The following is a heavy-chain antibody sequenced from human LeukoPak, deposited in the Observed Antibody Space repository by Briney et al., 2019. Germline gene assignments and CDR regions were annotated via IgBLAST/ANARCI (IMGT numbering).Heavy chain of an antibody. CDR3: AKVHRRDGYIPRDY. CDR1: GFTFSSYA. D-gene: IGHD5-24*01. J-gene: IGHJ4*02. Sequence: GGSLRLSCAASGFTFSSYAMSWVRQAPGKGLEWVSAISGSGGSTYYADSVKGRFTISRDNSKNTLYLQMNSLRAEDTAVYYCAKVHRRDGYIPRDYWGQGILVTVSS. CDR2: ISGSGGST. V-gene: IGHV3-23*01.